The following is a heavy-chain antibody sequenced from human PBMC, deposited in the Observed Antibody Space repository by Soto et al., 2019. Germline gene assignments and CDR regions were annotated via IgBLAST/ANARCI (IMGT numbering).Heavy chain of an antibody. CDR1: GFTFSSYA. D-gene: IGHD1-1*01. CDR2: ISGSGDST. V-gene: IGHV3-23*01. J-gene: IGHJ4*02. CDR3: AKETAGKT. Sequence: XESLRLACEASGFTFSSYAMTWVRQAPGKGLEWVSGISGSGDSTHYAGSVKGRFTISRDNSKNTLYLQMSSLRAEDTAVYYCAKETAGKTWRQGTLVTVSS.